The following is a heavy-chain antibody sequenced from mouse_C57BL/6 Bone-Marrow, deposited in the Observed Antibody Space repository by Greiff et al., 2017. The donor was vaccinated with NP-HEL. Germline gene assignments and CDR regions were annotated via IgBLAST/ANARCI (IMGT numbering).Heavy chain of an antibody. Sequence: EVQLQQSGAELVRPGASVKLSCTASGFNIKDDYMHWVKQRPEQGLEWIGWIDPENGDTEYASKFQGKATITADTSSNTAYLKLSSLTSEDTAVYYCTTDYGSSYGYYFDYWGQGTTLTVSS. CDR2: IDPENGDT. J-gene: IGHJ2*01. D-gene: IGHD1-1*01. CDR1: GFNIKDDY. CDR3: TTDYGSSYGYYFDY. V-gene: IGHV14-4*01.